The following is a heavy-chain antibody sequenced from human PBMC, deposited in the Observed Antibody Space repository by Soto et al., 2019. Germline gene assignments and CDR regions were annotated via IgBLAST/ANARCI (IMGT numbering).Heavy chain of an antibody. Sequence: PXESLKIFWKGSGYTFSTHLLAWVRQMPGKGLEWMGIIYPGDSDTIYSPSFQGQVTISADKSFSTAYLQWSSLKASDTAIYFCARLELTGLDNWGQGTPVTVSS. J-gene: IGHJ4*02. CDR3: ARLELTGLDN. V-gene: IGHV5-51*01. CDR1: GYTFSTHL. D-gene: IGHD3-9*01. CDR2: IYPGDSDT.